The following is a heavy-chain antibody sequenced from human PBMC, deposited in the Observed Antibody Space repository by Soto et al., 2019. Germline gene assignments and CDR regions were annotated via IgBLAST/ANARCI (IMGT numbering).Heavy chain of an antibody. V-gene: IGHV1-3*01. CDR1: GYTFTSYA. CDR3: ARDYDGDYVWFDP. J-gene: IGHJ5*02. D-gene: IGHD4-17*01. Sequence: QVQLVQSGAEVKKPGASVKVSCKASGYTFTSYAMHWVRQAPGQRLEWMGWINAGNGNTKYSQKFQGRVTITRDTSASTAYMELSSLRSEDTAVYYCARDYDGDYVWFDPWGQGTLVTVSS. CDR2: INAGNGNT.